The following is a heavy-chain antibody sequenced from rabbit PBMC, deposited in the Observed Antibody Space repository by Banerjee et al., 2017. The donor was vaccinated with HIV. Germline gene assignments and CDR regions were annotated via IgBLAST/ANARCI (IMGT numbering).Heavy chain of an antibody. Sequence: QSLEESGGDLVKPGASLTLTCTASGFSFSSSYCMCWVRQAPGKGLEWIACIYTGSWGSPYYASWAEGRFTISKTSSTAVTLQMTSLTAADTATYFCARGLVAGVLDLWGQGTLVTVS. CDR1: GFSFSSSYC. CDR3: ARGLVAGVLDL. D-gene: IGHD3-3*01. V-gene: IGHV1S40*01. CDR2: IYTGSWGSP. J-gene: IGHJ4*01.